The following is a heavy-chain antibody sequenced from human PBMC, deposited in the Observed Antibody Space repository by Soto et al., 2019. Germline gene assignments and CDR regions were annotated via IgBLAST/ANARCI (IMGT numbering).Heavy chain of an antibody. D-gene: IGHD1-26*01. Sequence: QVQLVESGGGVVQPGRSLRLSCAASGFIFRNFGMHWVRRAPGKGLEWVAVISGDGNDKYYPDSMKGRFTISRDNFNNTLYLQPNSLRPEDTAVYHCVQGASTAHQLLDSWGQGVLVTVSS. J-gene: IGHJ4*02. CDR2: ISGDGNDK. V-gene: IGHV3-30*03. CDR1: GFIFRNFG. CDR3: VQGASTAHQLLDS.